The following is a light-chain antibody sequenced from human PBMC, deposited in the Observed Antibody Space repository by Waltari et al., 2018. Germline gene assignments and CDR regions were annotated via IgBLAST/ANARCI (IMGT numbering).Light chain of an antibody. Sequence: QSALTQPASVSGSPGQSITIPCTGTSSDVGGYNYVSWYQQHPGKAPKLMIYDVSNRPSGVSYRFSGSKSGNTASLTISGLQAEDEADYYCSSYTSSSTSVFGGGTKLTVL. CDR3: SSYTSSSTSV. CDR2: DVS. CDR1: SSDVGGYNY. V-gene: IGLV2-14*03. J-gene: IGLJ3*02.